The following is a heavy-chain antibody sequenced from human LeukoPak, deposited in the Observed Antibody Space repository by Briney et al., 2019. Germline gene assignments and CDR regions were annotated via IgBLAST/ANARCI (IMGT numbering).Heavy chain of an antibody. CDR3: ARGGVVVPEQYFQH. D-gene: IGHD2-2*01. CDR2: IYTSGCT. J-gene: IGHJ1*01. Sequence: SETLSLTCTVSGGSISSGSYYWSWIRQPAGKGLEWIGRIYTSGCTNYNPSLKSRVTISVDTSKNQFSLKLSSVTAADTAVYYCARGGVVVPEQYFQHWGQGTLVTVSS. V-gene: IGHV4-61*02. CDR1: GGSISSGSYY.